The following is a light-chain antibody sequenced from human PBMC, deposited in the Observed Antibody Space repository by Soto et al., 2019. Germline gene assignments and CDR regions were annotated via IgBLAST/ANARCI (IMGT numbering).Light chain of an antibody. V-gene: IGLV2-14*01. CDR1: SSDVGGYNY. CDR3: SSYTSSITYV. Sequence: QSALTQPAPVSGSPGQSITISCTGTSSDVGGYNYVSWYQQHPGKAPKLMIYEVSNRPSGVSNRFSGSKSGNTASLTISGLPAEYDADYYCSSYTSSITYVFGTGTKLAFL. CDR2: EVS. J-gene: IGLJ1*01.